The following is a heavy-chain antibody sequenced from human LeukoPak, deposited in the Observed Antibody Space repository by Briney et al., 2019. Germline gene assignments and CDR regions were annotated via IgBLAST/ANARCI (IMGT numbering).Heavy chain of an antibody. Sequence: QPGGSLRLSCAASGFTFSTYAVNWVRQAPGKGLEWVSTISGSGDSTYYADSVKGRFTISRDNSKDTLYLQMSSVRVEDTAVYYCARDRGRYYDSRGFYWGYYFDSWGQGILVTVST. V-gene: IGHV3-23*01. D-gene: IGHD3-22*01. CDR1: GFTFSTYA. CDR3: ARDRGRYYDSRGFYWGYYFDS. CDR2: ISGSGDST. J-gene: IGHJ4*02.